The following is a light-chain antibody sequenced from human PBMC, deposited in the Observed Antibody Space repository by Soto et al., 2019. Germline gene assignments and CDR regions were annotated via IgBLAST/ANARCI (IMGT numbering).Light chain of an antibody. CDR2: GAS. J-gene: IGKJ1*01. CDR3: QQYDTSPRT. Sequence: EVMLTQSPGTLSLSPGERATISCRASQSVSSNYLAWYQQKSGQAPRLLIYGASNRATGIPDRFSGSGSGTDFTLTIRRLESEDFAVYYCQQYDTSPRTFGQGTKVEFK. V-gene: IGKV3-20*01. CDR1: QSVSSNY.